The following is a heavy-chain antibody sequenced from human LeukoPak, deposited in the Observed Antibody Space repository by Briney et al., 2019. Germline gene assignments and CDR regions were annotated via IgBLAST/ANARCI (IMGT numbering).Heavy chain of an antibody. CDR1: GGSFSGYY. D-gene: IGHD3-10*01. Sequence: SETLSLTCAVYGGSFSGYYWSWIRQPPGKGLEWIGEINHSGSTNYNPSLKSRVTISVDTSKNQFSLKLSSVTAADTAVYYCARHRRAYYGPYMDVWGKGTTVTISS. V-gene: IGHV4-34*01. CDR2: INHSGST. CDR3: ARHRRAYYGPYMDV. J-gene: IGHJ6*03.